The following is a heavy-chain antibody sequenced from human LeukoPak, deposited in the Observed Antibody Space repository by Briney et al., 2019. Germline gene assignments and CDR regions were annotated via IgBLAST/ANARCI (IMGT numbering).Heavy chain of an antibody. CDR2: INHSGST. V-gene: IGHV4-34*01. D-gene: IGHD4-17*01. CDR1: GGSFSGYY. CDR3: TRDTGTTGEVKFDP. Sequence: SETLSLTCAVYGGSFSGYYWSWIRQPPGKGLEWIGEINHSGSTNYNPSLKSRVTISVDTSKNQFSLKLSSVTAADTAVYYCTRDTGTTGEVKFDPWGQGTLVTVSS. J-gene: IGHJ5*02.